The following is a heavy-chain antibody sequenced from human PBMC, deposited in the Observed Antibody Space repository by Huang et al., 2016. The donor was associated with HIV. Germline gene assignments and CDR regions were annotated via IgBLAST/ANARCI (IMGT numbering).Heavy chain of an antibody. V-gene: IGHV3-23*01. J-gene: IGHJ4*02. CDR1: GFTFNIYA. CDR2: ISGSGYTK. CDR3: AKPYSGSSNQVFDY. Sequence: EVRLLESGGRLVQSGESLRLSCAASGFTFNIYAMSWVRQARGKGLEWVAGISGSGYTKNYPDSVKGRFTISRDNSRSILYLQMNSLGVEATAMYYCAKPYSGSSNQVFDYWGQGTLVTVSS. D-gene: IGHD1-26*01.